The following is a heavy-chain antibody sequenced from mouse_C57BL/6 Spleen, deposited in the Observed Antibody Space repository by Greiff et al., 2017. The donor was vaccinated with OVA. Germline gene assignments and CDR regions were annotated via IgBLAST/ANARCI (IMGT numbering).Heavy chain of an antibody. Sequence: EVMLVESGGGLVKPGGSLKLSCAASGFTFSSYTMSWVRQTPEKRLEWVATISGGGGNTYYPDSVKGRFTISRDNAKNTLYLQMSSLRSEDTALYYCARHGNYGNYEFAYWGQGTLVTVSA. V-gene: IGHV5-9*01. J-gene: IGHJ3*01. CDR3: ARHGNYGNYEFAY. CDR1: GFTFSSYT. D-gene: IGHD2-1*01. CDR2: ISGGGGNT.